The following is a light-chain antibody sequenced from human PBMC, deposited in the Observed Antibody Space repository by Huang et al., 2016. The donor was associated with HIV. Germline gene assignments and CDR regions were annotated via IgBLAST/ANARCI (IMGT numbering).Light chain of an antibody. Sequence: EMVMTQSPGPLSVSPGESATLSCRASQSVSSNLAWSQQKPGQAPRRLSYGASIRATGIPARFSGRGSGTEFTLTISSLQSEDFAVYYCRQYNDWPRGTFGQGTKLEIK. J-gene: IGKJ2*01. CDR2: GAS. CDR1: QSVSSN. V-gene: IGKV3-15*01. CDR3: RQYNDWPRGT.